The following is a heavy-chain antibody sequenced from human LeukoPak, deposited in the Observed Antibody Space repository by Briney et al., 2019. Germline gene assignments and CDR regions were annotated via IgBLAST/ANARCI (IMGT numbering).Heavy chain of an antibody. J-gene: IGHJ4*02. D-gene: IGHD3-16*01. V-gene: IGHV7-4-1*02. CDR1: GYTFTRYA. CDR3: ARHDNDDDFDY. CDR2: INMYTANP. Sequence: ASVTVSCKASGYTFTRYAINWLRQAPGQGLEWMGWINMYTANPAYAQGFTERFVFSLDTSVTTAYLQISNLKTEDTAVYYCARHDNDDDFDYWGQGTLVTVSS.